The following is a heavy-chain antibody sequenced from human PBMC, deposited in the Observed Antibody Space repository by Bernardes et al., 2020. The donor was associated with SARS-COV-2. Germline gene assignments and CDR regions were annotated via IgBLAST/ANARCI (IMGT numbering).Heavy chain of an antibody. D-gene: IGHD3-22*01. CDR1: GGSISSYY. CDR3: ARDYYDSNALYYFDY. V-gene: IGHV4-4*07. CDR2: IYTSGST. Sequence: SETLSLTCTVSGGSISSYYWSWIRQPAGKGLEWIGRIYTSGSTNYNPSLKSRVTMSVDTSKNQFSLKLSSVTAADTAVYYCARDYYDSNALYYFDYWGQGTLVTVSS. J-gene: IGHJ4*02.